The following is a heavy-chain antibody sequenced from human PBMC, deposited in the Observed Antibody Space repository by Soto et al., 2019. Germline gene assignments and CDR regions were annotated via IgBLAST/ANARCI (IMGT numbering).Heavy chain of an antibody. Sequence: QVQLVQSGAEVKKPGSSVKVSCKASGGTFSSYAISWVRQAPGHGLEWMGGIIPIFGTANYAQKFQGRVTITADESTSTAYMELSSLRSEYTAVYYCAGPPELTRIYYYYGMDVCGQGTTVTVSS. D-gene: IGHD1-7*01. CDR2: IIPIFGTA. CDR1: GGTFSSYA. CDR3: AGPPELTRIYYYYGMDV. V-gene: IGHV1-69*12. J-gene: IGHJ6*02.